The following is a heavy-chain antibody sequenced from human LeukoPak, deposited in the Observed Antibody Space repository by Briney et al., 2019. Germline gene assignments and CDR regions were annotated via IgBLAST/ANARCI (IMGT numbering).Heavy chain of an antibody. V-gene: IGHV1-46*01. CDR3: ARDGSTWQFDY. D-gene: IGHD6-13*01. CDR1: GYTFTTYY. CDR2: LNPSGGST. J-gene: IGHJ4*02. Sequence: ASVKVSCKASGYTFTTYYMHWVRQAPGQGPEWMGILNPSGGSTTYAQKFQGRVTMTRDTSTSTVYMELSSLRSEDTAVYYCARDGSTWQFDYWGQGTLVTVSS.